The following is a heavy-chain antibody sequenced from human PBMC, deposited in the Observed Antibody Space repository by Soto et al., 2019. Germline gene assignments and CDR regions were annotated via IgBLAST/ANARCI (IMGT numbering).Heavy chain of an antibody. CDR2: MSFDGSIK. D-gene: IGHD4-4*01. J-gene: IGHJ3*02. CDR1: GFIFSSYG. V-gene: IGHV3-30*03. CDR3: ARTEVTPAFDI. Sequence: GGSLRLSCAASGFIFSSYGMNWVRQAPGKGLEGVAGMSFDGSIKYYADSVKGRFTISRDNSKNTLYLQMNSLTAEDTAVYYCARTEVTPAFDIWGQGTMVTVSS.